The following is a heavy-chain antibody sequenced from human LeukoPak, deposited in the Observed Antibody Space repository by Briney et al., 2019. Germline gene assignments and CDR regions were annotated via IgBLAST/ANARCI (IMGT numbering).Heavy chain of an antibody. V-gene: IGHV3-30*18. D-gene: IGHD6-25*01. CDR2: ISYDGSNK. CDR1: GLTFSSYG. CDR3: AKDRSGGVNHYFDY. Sequence: GRSLRLSCAASGLTFSSYGMHWVRQAPGKGLEWVAVISYDGSNKYYADSVKGRFTISRDNSKNTLYLQMNSLRAEDTAVYYCAKDRSGGVNHYFDYWGQGTLVTVSS. J-gene: IGHJ4*02.